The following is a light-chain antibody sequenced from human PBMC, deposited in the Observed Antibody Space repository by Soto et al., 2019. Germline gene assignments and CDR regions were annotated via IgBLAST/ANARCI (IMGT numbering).Light chain of an antibody. CDR2: AAS. Sequence: DIQMTQSPSSLSASVGYRVTITCRASQDIRNDLGWYQQKPGTAPKRLIYAASSLQSGVPSRFSGSGSGKEFTLPIRSLQPEDYATYFCLQHTDYPPTFGQGTKVEI. J-gene: IGKJ1*01. CDR3: LQHTDYPPT. CDR1: QDIRND. V-gene: IGKV1-17*01.